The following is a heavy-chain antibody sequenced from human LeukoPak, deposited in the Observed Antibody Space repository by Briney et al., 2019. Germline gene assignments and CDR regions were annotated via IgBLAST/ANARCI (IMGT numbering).Heavy chain of an antibody. CDR1: GFTFSSHA. Sequence: QTGGSLRLSCAASGFTFSSHAMHWVRQAPGKGLEWVAVITYDGDNQYYADSVKGRFLISRDNSKNTLYLQMNSLRVDDTAVYYCARVTVVTDDESNFDYWGQGTLVTVSS. CDR2: ITYDGDNQ. CDR3: ARVTVVTDDESNFDY. D-gene: IGHD4-23*01. V-gene: IGHV3-30-3*01. J-gene: IGHJ4*02.